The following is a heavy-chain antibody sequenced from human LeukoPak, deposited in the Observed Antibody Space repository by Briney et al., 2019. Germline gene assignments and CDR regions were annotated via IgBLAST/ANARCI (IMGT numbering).Heavy chain of an antibody. D-gene: IGHD3-22*01. V-gene: IGHV3-23*01. CDR3: AKSARGPMIVVVIDY. J-gene: IGHJ4*02. CDR2: IAGSGGSS. Sequence: PGGSLRLSCAASGFTFRTYAMSWVRHAPGKGLEWVSAIAGSGGSSYYADSVKGRFSISRDNSKNTLYVQMNSLRAEDTAVYYCAKSARGPMIVVVIDYWGQGTLVTVSS. CDR1: GFTFRTYA.